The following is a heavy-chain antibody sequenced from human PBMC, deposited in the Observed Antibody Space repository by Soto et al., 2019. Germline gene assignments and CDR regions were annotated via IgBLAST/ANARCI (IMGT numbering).Heavy chain of an antibody. Sequence: PSETLSLTCAVSGGSISSGGYSWSWIRQPPGKGLEWIGYIYHSGSTYYNPSLKSRVTISVDRSKNQFSLKLSSVTAADTAVYYCASNRGGSPIIFDYWGQGTLVTVSS. D-gene: IGHD1-26*01. J-gene: IGHJ4*02. CDR3: ASNRGGSPIIFDY. CDR1: GGSISSGGYS. V-gene: IGHV4-30-2*01. CDR2: IYHSGST.